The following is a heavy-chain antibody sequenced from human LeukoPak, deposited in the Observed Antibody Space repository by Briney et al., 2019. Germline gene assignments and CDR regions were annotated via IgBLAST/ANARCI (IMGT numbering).Heavy chain of an antibody. CDR1: GGSISSSSYY. V-gene: IGHV4-39*07. D-gene: IGHD3/OR15-3a*01. CDR2: IYYSGST. J-gene: IGHJ3*02. Sequence: KTSETLSLTCTVSGGSISSSSYYWGWLRQPPGKGLEWIGSIYYSGSTYYNPSLKSRVTISVDTSKNQFSLKLSSVTAADTAVYYCAYGTGYHHAFDIWGQGTMVTVSS. CDR3: AYGTGYHHAFDI.